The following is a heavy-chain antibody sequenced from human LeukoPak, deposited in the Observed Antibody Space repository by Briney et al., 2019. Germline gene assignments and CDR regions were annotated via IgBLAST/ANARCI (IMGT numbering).Heavy chain of an antibody. CDR2: IYSGGST. Sequence: PGGSLRLSCAASGFTVSSNYMSWVRQAPGKGLERVSVIYSGGSTYYADPVKGRFTISRHNSKNTLYLQMNSLRAEDTAVYYCAIRRKKSVLRFLEWTTHPYYYNGMDVWGQGTTVTVSS. V-gene: IGHV3-53*04. D-gene: IGHD3-3*01. J-gene: IGHJ6*02. CDR3: AIRRKKSVLRFLEWTTHPYYYNGMDV. CDR1: GFTVSSNY.